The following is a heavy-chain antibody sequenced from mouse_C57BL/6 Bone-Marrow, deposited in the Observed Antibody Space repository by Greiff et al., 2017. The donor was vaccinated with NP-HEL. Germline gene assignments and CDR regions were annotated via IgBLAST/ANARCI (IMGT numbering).Heavy chain of an antibody. D-gene: IGHD2-2*01. V-gene: IGHV1-72*01. Sequence: VQLQQPGAELVKPGASVKLSCKASGYTFTSYWMHWVKQRPGRGLEWIGRFEPNSGGTKYNEKFKSKATLTVDKSSNTAYMQLSSLTSEDSAVYYGARCDGYDRDYWGQGTSVTVSS. J-gene: IGHJ4*01. CDR3: ARCDGYDRDY. CDR2: FEPNSGGT. CDR1: GYTFTSYW.